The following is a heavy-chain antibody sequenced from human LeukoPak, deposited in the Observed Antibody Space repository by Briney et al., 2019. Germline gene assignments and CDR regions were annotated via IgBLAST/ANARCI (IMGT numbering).Heavy chain of an antibody. CDR1: GFTFSSYG. J-gene: IGHJ4*02. Sequence: GGSLRLSCPASGFTFSSYGMSWVRQAPGKGLEWVSAISGSGGSTYYADSLKDRFTISRDHSKNTLYLQMNSLREEDTAVYYCAKDRRITMVRGVIDQYFDYWGQGTLVSVPS. CDR2: ISGSGGST. V-gene: IGHV3-23*01. D-gene: IGHD3-10*01. CDR3: AKDRRITMVRGVIDQYFDY.